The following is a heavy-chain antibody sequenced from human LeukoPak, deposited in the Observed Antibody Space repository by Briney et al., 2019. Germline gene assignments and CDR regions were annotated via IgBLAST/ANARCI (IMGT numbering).Heavy chain of an antibody. CDR1: GGTFSSYA. Sequence: VASVKVSCKASGGTFSSYAISWVRQAPGQGLEWMGGIIPIFGTANYAQKFQGRVTITADESTSTAYMELSSLRSEDTAVYYCARCTQEPTVIAAVPHFDIWGQGTMVTVSS. CDR2: IIPIFGTA. D-gene: IGHD6-13*01. CDR3: ARCTQEPTVIAAVPHFDI. V-gene: IGHV1-69*13. J-gene: IGHJ3*02.